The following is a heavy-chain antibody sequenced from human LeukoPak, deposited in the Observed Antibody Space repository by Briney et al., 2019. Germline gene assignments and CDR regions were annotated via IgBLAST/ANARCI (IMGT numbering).Heavy chain of an antibody. CDR1: GGSFSGYY. CDR2: INHSGST. J-gene: IGHJ4*02. Sequence: SETLSLTCAVYGGSFSGYYWSWIRQPPGKGLEWIGEINHSGSTNYNPSLKSRVTISVDTSKNQFSLKLSSVTAADTAVYYCARRGAMVRGVIRAPYYFDYWGQGTLVTVSS. V-gene: IGHV4-34*01. CDR3: ARRGAMVRGVIRAPYYFDY. D-gene: IGHD3-10*01.